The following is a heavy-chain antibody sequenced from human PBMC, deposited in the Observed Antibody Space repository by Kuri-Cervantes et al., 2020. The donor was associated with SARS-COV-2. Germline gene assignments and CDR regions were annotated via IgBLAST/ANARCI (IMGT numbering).Heavy chain of an antibody. CDR1: GFTFSSYA. J-gene: IGHJ4*02. CDR2: ISYDGSNK. V-gene: IGHV3-30-3*01. D-gene: IGHD1-1*01. Sequence: GESLKISCAASGFTFSSYAMHWVRQAPGKGLEWVAVISYDGSNKYYADSVKGRFTISRDNSKNTLYLQMNSLRAEDTAVYYCVRDGDHWNFDYWGQGILVTVSS. CDR3: VRDGDHWNFDY.